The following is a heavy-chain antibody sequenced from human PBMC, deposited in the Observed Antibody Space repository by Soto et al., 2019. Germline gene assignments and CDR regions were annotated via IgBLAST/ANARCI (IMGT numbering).Heavy chain of an antibody. CDR2: IWYDGSKE. V-gene: IGHV3-33*01. CDR1: GFTFTRYG. J-gene: IGHJ2*01. Sequence: QVQLVESGGGVVQSGGSLRLSCAASGFTFTRYGFHWVRQAPGKGLEWVAVIWYDGSKEYYGDSVKDRFTISKDNSKTTLYLQMNSRTAEDQAGYYSAGDGEVGMGKFNLGLWGRGTRVTASA. CDR3: AGDGEVGMGKFNLGL. D-gene: IGHD3-16*01.